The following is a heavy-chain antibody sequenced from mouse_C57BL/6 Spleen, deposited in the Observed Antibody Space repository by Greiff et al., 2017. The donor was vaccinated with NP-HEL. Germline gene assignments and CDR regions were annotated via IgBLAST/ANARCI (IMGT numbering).Heavy chain of an antibody. CDR1: GYTFTSYW. Sequence: QVQLKQPGAELVKPGASVKVSCKASGYTFTSYWMHWVKQRPGQGLEWIGRIHPSDSDTNYNQKFKGKATLTVDKSSSTAYMQLSSLKSEDSAVYYCSIPENSSSYEDPFAYWGQGTLVTVSA. J-gene: IGHJ3*01. D-gene: IGHD3-2*02. CDR2: IHPSDSDT. CDR3: SIPENSSSYEDPFAY. V-gene: IGHV1-74*01.